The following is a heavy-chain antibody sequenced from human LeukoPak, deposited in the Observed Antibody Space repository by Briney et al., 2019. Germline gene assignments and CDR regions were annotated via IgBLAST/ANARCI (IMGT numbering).Heavy chain of an antibody. D-gene: IGHD1-26*01. CDR3: ARHFVRSGSYWADY. CDR1: GYSISSGYY. V-gene: IGHV4-38-2*01. Sequence: PSETLSLTCAVSGYSISSGYYWGWIRQSPGKGLEWIGIIYHSGSTYYNPSLKSRVTISVDTPKNQFSLRVTSVTAADTAVYYCARHFVRSGSYWADYWGQGTLVTVSS. J-gene: IGHJ4*02. CDR2: IYHSGST.